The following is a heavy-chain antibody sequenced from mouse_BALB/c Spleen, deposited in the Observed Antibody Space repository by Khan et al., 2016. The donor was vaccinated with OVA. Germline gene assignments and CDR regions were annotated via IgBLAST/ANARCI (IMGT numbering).Heavy chain of an antibody. CDR1: GYTFTSYY. CDR3: ARSGYGNPFAY. D-gene: IGHD2-1*01. Sequence: QVQLQQPGAELVKPGTSVKISCKASGYTFTSYYMYWVKQRPGQGLEWIGGINPNNGDSNFNEKFKSKATLTVDKSSSTVYMQLGILTSEDSAVYYCARSGYGNPFAYWGQGTLVTVSA. V-gene: IGHV1S81*02. J-gene: IGHJ3*01. CDR2: INPNNGDS.